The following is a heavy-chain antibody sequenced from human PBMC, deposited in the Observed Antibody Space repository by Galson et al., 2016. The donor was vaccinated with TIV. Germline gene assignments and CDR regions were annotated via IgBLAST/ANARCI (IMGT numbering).Heavy chain of an antibody. CDR1: GFTFRTYA. CDR3: ARDAGYSSGWYPGY. D-gene: IGHD6-19*01. J-gene: IGHJ4*02. V-gene: IGHV3-30*04. Sequence: SLRLSCAASGFTFRTYAMHWVRQAPGKGLEWMAVISYDGSHKFYADSVKGRFTISRDDSKNTLFLQMSSLRDEDTAVYYCARDAGYSSGWYPGYWGQGTLVTVSS. CDR2: ISYDGSHK.